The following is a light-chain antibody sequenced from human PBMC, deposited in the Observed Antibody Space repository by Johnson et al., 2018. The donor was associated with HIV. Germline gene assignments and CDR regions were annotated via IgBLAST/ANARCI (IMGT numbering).Light chain of an antibody. J-gene: IGLJ1*01. CDR1: GSNIGRNF. V-gene: IGLV1-51*02. CDR2: ENN. CDR3: GTWHSSLLAPRYV. Sequence: QSVLTQPPSVSAAPGQKVTISCSGSGSNIGRNFVSWYQHVPGTVPKLLIYENNKRPSGIHNRFSGSKSGKSATLSITGLQTGAEAAYSCGTWHSSLLAPRYVFGTGTKVTVL.